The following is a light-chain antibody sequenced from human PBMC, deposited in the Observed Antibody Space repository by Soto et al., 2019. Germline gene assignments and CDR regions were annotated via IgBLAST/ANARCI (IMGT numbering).Light chain of an antibody. J-gene: IGKJ4*01. V-gene: IGKV3-11*01. CDR2: DAS. Sequence: EIVLTQSPATLSLSPGERATLSCRASQSVSSYLAWYQQKPCQAPMLLIYDASNSATAIPARFSGSGSGTDFTLTISSLEPEDFAVYYCQQRSSWPLTFGGGTKVEIK. CDR3: QQRSSWPLT. CDR1: QSVSSY.